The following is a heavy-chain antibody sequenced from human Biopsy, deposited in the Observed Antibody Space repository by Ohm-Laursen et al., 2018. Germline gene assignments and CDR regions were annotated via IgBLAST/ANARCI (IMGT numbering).Heavy chain of an antibody. V-gene: IGHV4-4*07. J-gene: IGHJ4*02. CDR1: RDSISNSY. Sequence: SETLSLTCTVSRDSISNSYWTWIRQPAGKGLEWIGRFYSSGSSSYNPSLKSRVTTSIDASMNQFSLKLTSVTAADTAVYYCAKARTLDTAIDFDYWGQGTLVTVSS. D-gene: IGHD5-18*01. CDR2: FYSSGSS. CDR3: AKARTLDTAIDFDY.